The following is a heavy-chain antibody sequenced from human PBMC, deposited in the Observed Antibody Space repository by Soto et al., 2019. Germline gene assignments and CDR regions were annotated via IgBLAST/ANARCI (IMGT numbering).Heavy chain of an antibody. Sequence: VQLVESGGGLVKPGGSLRLSCTASGFTFTNYGMTWVRQAPGKGLEWVSSISRASDDIYYADSVNGRFTISRDNAKNSLSLQMHPPRAAATPVYFCVPSRITLIRGRIINHPYNGFDPWGQGPLVTVSS. D-gene: IGHD3-10*01. V-gene: IGHV3-21*01. CDR1: GFTFTNYG. J-gene: IGHJ5*02. CDR3: VPSRITLIRGRIINHPYNGFDP. CDR2: ISRASDDI.